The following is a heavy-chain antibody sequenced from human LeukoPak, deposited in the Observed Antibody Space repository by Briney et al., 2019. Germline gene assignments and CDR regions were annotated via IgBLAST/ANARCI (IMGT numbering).Heavy chain of an antibody. CDR3: ARQNRGYLGAFEI. V-gene: IGHV4-59*01. D-gene: IGHD5-12*01. Sequence: SETLSLTCTVYGGSIISYYWSWIRQPPGRGLEWIGYIYYTGSTNYSPSLKSRVSISIDTSNNQFSLSLTSVTAADTAVYYCARQNRGYLGAFEIWGQGAMVTVSS. J-gene: IGHJ3*02. CDR2: IYYTGST. CDR1: GGSIISYY.